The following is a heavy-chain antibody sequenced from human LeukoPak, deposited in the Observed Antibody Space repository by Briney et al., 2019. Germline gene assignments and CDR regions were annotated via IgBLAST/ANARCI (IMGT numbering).Heavy chain of an antibody. D-gene: IGHD3-9*01. Sequence: ASVKVSCKASGYTFTSYYMHWVRQAPGQGLEWMGIINPSGGSTSYAQKFQGRVTMTRDTPTSTVYMELSSLRSEDTAVYYCARSWADGYFFDYWGQGTLVTVSS. J-gene: IGHJ4*02. V-gene: IGHV1-46*01. CDR2: INPSGGST. CDR3: ARSWADGYFFDY. CDR1: GYTFTSYY.